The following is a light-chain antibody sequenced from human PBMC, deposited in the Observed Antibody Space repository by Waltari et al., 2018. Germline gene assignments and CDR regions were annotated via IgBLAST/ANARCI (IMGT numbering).Light chain of an antibody. Sequence: QSALTQPAPVSGSPGQSITISRTRTTSDDGNYNYVSWFQQHPGKAPQLIIHDVNKRPSGVSNRFSGSKSANTAYLTISGLQAEDEADYYCSSYTSITTVVFGGGTKLTVL. CDR3: SSYTSITTVV. J-gene: IGLJ2*01. CDR1: TSDDGNYNY. V-gene: IGLV2-14*03. CDR2: DVN.